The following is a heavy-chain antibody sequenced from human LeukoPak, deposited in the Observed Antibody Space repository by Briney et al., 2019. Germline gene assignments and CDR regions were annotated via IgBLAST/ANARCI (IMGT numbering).Heavy chain of an antibody. V-gene: IGHV3-30*03. Sequence: PGGSLRLSCAASGFTFSSYGMHWVRQAPGKGLEWVAVISYDGSNKYYADSVKGRFTISRDNAENLLFLQMNSLRAEDTAVYYCARRITIAAAGWGYGMDVWGQGTTVTVSS. CDR1: GFTFSSYG. J-gene: IGHJ6*02. D-gene: IGHD6-13*01. CDR2: ISYDGSNK. CDR3: ARRITIAAAGWGYGMDV.